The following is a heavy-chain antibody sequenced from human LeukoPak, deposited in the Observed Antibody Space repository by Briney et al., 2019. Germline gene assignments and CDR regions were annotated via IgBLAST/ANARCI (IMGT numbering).Heavy chain of an antibody. V-gene: IGHV1-18*01. CDR3: ARVYSGEYYYYYYMDV. CDR2: ISAYNGHT. CDR1: GYNFTSYD. Sequence: ASVKVSCKASGYNFTSYDISWVRQAPGQGLEWMGWISAYNGHTNYAQKLQGRATMTADTSTSTAYMELRSLRSDDTAVYYCARVYSGEYYYYYYMDVWGKGTTVTVSS. J-gene: IGHJ6*03. D-gene: IGHD2-15*01.